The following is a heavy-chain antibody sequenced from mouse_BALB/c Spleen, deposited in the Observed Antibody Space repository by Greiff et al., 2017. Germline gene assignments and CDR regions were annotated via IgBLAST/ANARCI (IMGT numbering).Heavy chain of an antibody. J-gene: IGHJ3*01. CDR2: ISSGSSTI. V-gene: IGHV5-17*02. D-gene: IGHD1-3*01. Sequence: EVKLVESGGGLVQPGGSRKLSCAASGFTFSSFGMHWVRQAPEKGLEWVAYISSGSSTIYYADTVKGRFTISRDNPKNTLFLQMTSLRSEDTAMYYCASNYRFAYWGQGTLVTVSA. CDR3: ASNYRFAY. CDR1: GFTFSSFG.